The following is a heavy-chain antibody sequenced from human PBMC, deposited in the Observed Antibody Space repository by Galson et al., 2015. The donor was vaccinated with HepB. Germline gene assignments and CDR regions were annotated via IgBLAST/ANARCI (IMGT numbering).Heavy chain of an antibody. J-gene: IGHJ6*02. CDR1: GFTFSSYW. D-gene: IGHD3-10*01. CDR3: AGRISLVRGIITKPDYYYGMDG. CDR2: INQDGSSK. Sequence: SLRLSCAASGFTFSSYWMNWVRQAPGKGLEWVAHINQDGSSKYYVDSVKGRFTISRDNAKDSVYLQLDSLRAEDTAVYYCAGRISLVRGIITKPDYYYGMDGWGQGTTVTVAS. V-gene: IGHV3-7*03.